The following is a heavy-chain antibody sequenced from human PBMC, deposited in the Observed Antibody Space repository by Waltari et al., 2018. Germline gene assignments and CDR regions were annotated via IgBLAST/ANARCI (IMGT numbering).Heavy chain of an antibody. D-gene: IGHD3-3*01. V-gene: IGHV1-69*14. CDR1: GGTFSSYA. J-gene: IGHJ2*01. CDR3: ASIGHDSGYFDL. CDR2: IIPIFGTA. Sequence: QVQLVQSGAEVKKPGSSVKVSCKASGGTFSSYAISWVRQAPGQGLEWMGGIIPIFGTAKYGTKFQGRGTITADKSTSTAYMELSSLRSEDTAVYYCASIGHDSGYFDLWGRGTLVTVSS.